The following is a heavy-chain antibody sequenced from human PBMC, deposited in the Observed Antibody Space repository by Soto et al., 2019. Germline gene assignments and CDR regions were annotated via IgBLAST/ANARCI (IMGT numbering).Heavy chain of an antibody. CDR3: ASTAHSSGWYSGGFDY. CDR2: IYYSGST. D-gene: IGHD6-19*01. J-gene: IGHJ4*02. CDR1: GDSISSSY. Sequence: SETLSLTCTVSGDSISSSYWSWIRQSPGKGLEWIGYIYYSGSTNYNPSLKSRVTISVDTSKNQFSLKLSSVTAADTAVYYCASTAHSSGWYSGGFDYWGQGTLVTVSS. V-gene: IGHV4-59*01.